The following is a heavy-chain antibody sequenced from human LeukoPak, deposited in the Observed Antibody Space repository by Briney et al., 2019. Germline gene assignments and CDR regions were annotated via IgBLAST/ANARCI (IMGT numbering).Heavy chain of an antibody. D-gene: IGHD3-16*02. CDR2: INLNNGGT. J-gene: IGHJ4*02. V-gene: IGHV1-2*02. CDR1: GYTFIGYF. Sequence: GASVKVSCKASGYTFIGYFMHWVRQAPGQGLEWMGWINLNNGGTVYAQKFRGRVIMTRDTSITTAYIDLSSLRSDDTAIYYCARQFGGIIAIDYWGQGTLVTVSS. CDR3: ARQFGGIIAIDY.